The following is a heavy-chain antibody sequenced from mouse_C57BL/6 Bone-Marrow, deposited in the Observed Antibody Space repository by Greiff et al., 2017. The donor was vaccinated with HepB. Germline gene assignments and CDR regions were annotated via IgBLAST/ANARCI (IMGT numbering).Heavy chain of an antibody. Sequence: EVHLVESGAELVRPGASVKLSCTASGFNIKDDYMHWVKQRPEQGLEWIGWIDPENGDTEYASKFQGKATITADTSSNTAYLQLSSLTSEDTAVYYCTTYGFYFDYWGQGTTLTVSS. CDR2: IDPENGDT. V-gene: IGHV14-4*01. J-gene: IGHJ2*01. CDR1: GFNIKDDY. CDR3: TTYGFYFDY. D-gene: IGHD2-2*01.